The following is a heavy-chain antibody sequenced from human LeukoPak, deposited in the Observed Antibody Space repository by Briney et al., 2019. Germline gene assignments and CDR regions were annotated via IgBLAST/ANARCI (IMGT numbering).Heavy chain of an antibody. CDR1: GFTFSSTY. CDR2: IFSGGTT. CDR3: ARGVLRSSYGLDY. D-gene: IGHD5-18*01. J-gene: IGHJ4*02. Sequence: PGGSLRLSCAASGFTFSSTYMSWVRQAPGKGLEWVSVIFSGGTTYYADSVKGRFTISRHNSESTLYLQMNSLRGEDTAVYYCARGVLRSSYGLDYGGQGTLVTVSS. V-gene: IGHV3-53*04.